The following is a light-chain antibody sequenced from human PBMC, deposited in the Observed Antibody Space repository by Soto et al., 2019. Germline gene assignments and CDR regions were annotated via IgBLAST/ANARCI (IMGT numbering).Light chain of an antibody. J-gene: IGKJ5*01. CDR2: DTS. CDR3: HQRYNWPPIT. V-gene: IGKV3-11*01. CDR1: QSVISY. Sequence: DIVLTQSPSTLSLSPGERATLSCRASQSVISYLAWYQQKHGKAPRLLIYDTSNRATGIPARFSGSGSGTDFTLTISSLEPEDFAVYYCHQRYNWPPITFGQGTRLEIK.